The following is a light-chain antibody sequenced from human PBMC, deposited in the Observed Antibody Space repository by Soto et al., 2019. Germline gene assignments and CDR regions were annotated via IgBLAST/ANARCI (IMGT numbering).Light chain of an antibody. CDR3: SSYTTGGTLV. CDR1: SSDVGGYTY. Sequence: QSALTQPASVSGSPGQSITISCTGTSSDVGGYTYVSWYQQHPGKAPKLMIYEVSHRPSGISNRFSGSKSGNTASLTISGLQAEDEADYYCSSYTTGGTLVFGGGTKLTVL. V-gene: IGLV2-14*01. J-gene: IGLJ2*01. CDR2: EVS.